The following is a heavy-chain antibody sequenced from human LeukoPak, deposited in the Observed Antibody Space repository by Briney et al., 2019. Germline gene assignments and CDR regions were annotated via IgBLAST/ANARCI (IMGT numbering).Heavy chain of an antibody. Sequence: ASVKVSCKASGYTFTSYDINWVRQATGQGLEWMGWMNPNSGNTGYAQKFQGRVTMTRNTSISTAYMELSSLRSEGTAVYYCAKSRFGELSPYYYYYYYMDVWGKGTTVTVSS. J-gene: IGHJ6*03. CDR3: AKSRFGELSPYYYYYYYMDV. D-gene: IGHD3-10*01. CDR2: MNPNSGNT. CDR1: GYTFTSYD. V-gene: IGHV1-8*01.